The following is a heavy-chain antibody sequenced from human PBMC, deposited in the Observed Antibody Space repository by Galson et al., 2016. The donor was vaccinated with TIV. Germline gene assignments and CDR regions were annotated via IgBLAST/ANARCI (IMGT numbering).Heavy chain of an antibody. J-gene: IGHJ4*02. V-gene: IGHV5-51*03. Sequence: QSGAEVKKPGESLKISCKGSGYSFTNSYIAWVRQMPGKGLGWMAIIYPGDSDTRYSPSFQGQVTISADKSISTAYLQWSSLKASDTAMYFCARVVTSTSPFDYWGQGTLVTVSS. CDR3: ARVVTSTSPFDY. D-gene: IGHD3-22*01. CDR1: GYSFTNSY. CDR2: IYPGDSDT.